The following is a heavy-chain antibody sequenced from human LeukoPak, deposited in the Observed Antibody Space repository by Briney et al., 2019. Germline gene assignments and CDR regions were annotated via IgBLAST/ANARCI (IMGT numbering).Heavy chain of an antibody. CDR2: IWYDGSNK. CDR3: ARDRRYYYGSGSYPGNYGMDV. CDR1: GFTFSSYG. V-gene: IGHV3-33*01. D-gene: IGHD3-10*01. J-gene: IGHJ6*01. Sequence: GGSPRLSCAASGFTFSSYGMHWVRQAPGKGLEWVAVIWYDGSNKYYADSVKGRFTISRDNSKNTLYLQMNSLRAEDTAVYYCARDRRYYYGSGSYPGNYGMDVWGKGPRSPSPQ.